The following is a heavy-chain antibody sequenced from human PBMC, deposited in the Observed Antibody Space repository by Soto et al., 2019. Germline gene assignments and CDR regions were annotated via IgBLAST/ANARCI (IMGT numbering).Heavy chain of an antibody. V-gene: IGHV4-4*07. CDR3: ARDSGTNWNHGRFDP. D-gene: IGHD1-20*01. CDR1: GGSISSYY. Sequence: QVQLQESGPGLVKPSETLSLTCTVSGGSISSYYWSWIRQPAGKGLEWIGRIYTSGSSNYNPSLKSRLTLSLDTSKNQFSLKLSSVTAADTAVYYCARDSGTNWNHGRFDPWGQGTLVTVSS. J-gene: IGHJ5*02. CDR2: IYTSGSS.